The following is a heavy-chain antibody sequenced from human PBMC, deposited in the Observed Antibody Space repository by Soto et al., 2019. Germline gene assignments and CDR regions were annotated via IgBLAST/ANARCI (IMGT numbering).Heavy chain of an antibody. CDR1: GGSISSSSYY. D-gene: IGHD6-13*01. V-gene: IGHV4-39*01. Sequence: SETLSLTCTVSGGSISSSSYYWGWIRQPPGKGLEWIGSIYYSGSTYYNPSLKSRVTISVDTSKNQFSLKLSSVTAADTAVYYCARQIAAAGTYNWFDPWGQGTLVTVSS. J-gene: IGHJ5*02. CDR2: IYYSGST. CDR3: ARQIAAAGTYNWFDP.